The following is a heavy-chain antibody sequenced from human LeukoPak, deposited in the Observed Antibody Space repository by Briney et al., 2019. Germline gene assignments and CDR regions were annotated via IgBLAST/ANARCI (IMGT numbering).Heavy chain of an antibody. V-gene: IGHV4-30-2*01. D-gene: IGHD5-24*01. J-gene: IGHJ3*02. CDR1: CGSISSGGFT. CDR2: IYHSGST. CDR3: ARRSWLEAFDI. Sequence: SETLSLTCAVSCGSISSGGFTWSWIRQPPGKGLEWIGHIYHSGSTYYNPSLKSRVTISVDRSKNQYSLKLSSVTAADTAVYYCARRSWLEAFDIWGPGTMVTVSS.